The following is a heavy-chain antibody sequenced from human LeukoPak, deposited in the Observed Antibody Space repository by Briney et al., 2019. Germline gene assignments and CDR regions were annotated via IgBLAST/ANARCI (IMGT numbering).Heavy chain of an antibody. J-gene: IGHJ3*02. CDR1: GYTFTGYY. CDR3: ARGRAYCGGDCYWTTTDAFDI. Sequence: ASVTVSCKASGYTFTGYYMHWVRQAPGQGLEWMGWINPNSGGTNYAQKFQGRVTMTRDTSISTAYMELSRLRSDDTAVYYCARGRAYCGGDCYWTTTDAFDIWGQGTMVTVSS. CDR2: INPNSGGT. D-gene: IGHD2-21*02. V-gene: IGHV1-2*02.